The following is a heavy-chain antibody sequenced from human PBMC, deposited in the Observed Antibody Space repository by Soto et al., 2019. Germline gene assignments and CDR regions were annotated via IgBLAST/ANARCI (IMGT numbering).Heavy chain of an antibody. CDR2: ISGSGGST. CDR1: GFTFSSYA. V-gene: IGHV3-23*01. J-gene: IGHJ6*02. D-gene: IGHD3-3*01. CDR3: AKCSDDGTYYDFWSGLRDYGMDV. Sequence: GGSLRLSCAASGFTFSSYAMSWVRQAPGKGLEWVSAISGSGGSTYYADSVKGRFTISRDNSKNTLYLQMNSLRAEDTAVYYCAKCSDDGTYYDFWSGLRDYGMDVWGQGTTVTVSS.